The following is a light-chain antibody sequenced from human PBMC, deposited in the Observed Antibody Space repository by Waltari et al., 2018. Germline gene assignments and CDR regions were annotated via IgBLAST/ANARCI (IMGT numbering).Light chain of an antibody. J-gene: IGKJ4*01. CDR2: GAS. V-gene: IGKV3-20*01. Sequence: SCRASQCSTESWVTCSHQNPGQGPRLLIYGASSRATGIPDRFSGSGSGTDFTLTISRLEPEDSAVYYCQQYDGSVVTFGGGTKVEIK. CDR3: QQYDGSVVT. CDR1: QCSTESW.